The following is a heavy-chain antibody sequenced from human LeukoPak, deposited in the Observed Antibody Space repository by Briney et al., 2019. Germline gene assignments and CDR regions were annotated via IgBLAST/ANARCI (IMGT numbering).Heavy chain of an antibody. CDR3: ARGIPTYYDFWSGYYTSFHWFDP. Sequence: SETLSLTCTVSGGSISSSSYYWGWIRQPPGKGLEWIGSIYYSGSTYYNPSLKSRVTISVDTSKNQFSLKLSSVTAADTAVYYCARGIPTYYDFWSGYYTSFHWFDPWGQGTLVTVSS. D-gene: IGHD3-3*01. CDR1: GGSISSSSYY. CDR2: IYYSGST. V-gene: IGHV4-39*07. J-gene: IGHJ5*02.